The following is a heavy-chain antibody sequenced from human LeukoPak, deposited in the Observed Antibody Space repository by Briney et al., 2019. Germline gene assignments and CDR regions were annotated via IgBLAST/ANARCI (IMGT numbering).Heavy chain of an antibody. CDR2: ISGSGSST. Sequence: GGSLRLSCAASGFIVSNSEMSWVRQAPGKGLEWVSAISGSGSSTYYVDSVKGRFTISRDNSKNTLYLQMNNLRAEDTALYYCAKDRRRTTVTSFDYWGQGTLVTVSS. J-gene: IGHJ4*02. D-gene: IGHD4-17*01. V-gene: IGHV3-23*01. CDR3: AKDRRRTTVTSFDY. CDR1: GFIVSNSE.